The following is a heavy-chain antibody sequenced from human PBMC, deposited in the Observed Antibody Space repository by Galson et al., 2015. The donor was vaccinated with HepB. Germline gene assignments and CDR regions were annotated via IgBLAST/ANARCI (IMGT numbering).Heavy chain of an antibody. V-gene: IGHV3-11*05. CDR2: ISSSSSYT. J-gene: IGHJ6*02. D-gene: IGHD2-2*01. CDR1: GFTFSDYY. Sequence: SLRLSCAASGFTFSDYYMSWIRQAPGKGLEWVSYISSSSSYTNYADSVKGRFTISRDNAKNSLYLQMNSLRAEDTAVYYCARDRGFSKYQLLSSYYYYGMDVWGQGTKVTVSS. CDR3: ARDRGFSKYQLLSSYYYYGMDV.